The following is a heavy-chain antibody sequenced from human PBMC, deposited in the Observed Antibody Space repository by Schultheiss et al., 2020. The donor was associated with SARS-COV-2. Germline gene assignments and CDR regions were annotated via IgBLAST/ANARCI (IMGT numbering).Heavy chain of an antibody. CDR1: GFTFDDYG. CDR3: ARDIRGVHIVVVAYFDC. Sequence: GGSLRLSCAASGFTFDDYGMSWVRQAPGKGLEWVSGINWNGGSTGYADSVKGRFTISRDNAKNSLYLQMNSLRAEDTALYHCARDIRGVHIVVVAYFDCWGQGTLVTVSS. D-gene: IGHD2-21*01. J-gene: IGHJ4*02. V-gene: IGHV3-20*01. CDR2: INWNGGST.